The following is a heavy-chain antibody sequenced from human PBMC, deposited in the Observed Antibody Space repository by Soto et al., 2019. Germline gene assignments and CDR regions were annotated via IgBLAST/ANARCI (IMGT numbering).Heavy chain of an antibody. CDR2: FDPEDGET. D-gene: IGHD3-3*01. V-gene: IGHV1-24*01. J-gene: IGHJ1*01. CDR1: GYTLTELS. Sequence: ASVKVSCTVSGYTLTELSMHWVRQAPGKGFEWMGGFDPEDGETIYAQKFQGRVTMTEDTSTDTAYMELSSLRSEDTAVYYCATGKYDFWSGYYTYFQHWGQGTLVTVSS. CDR3: ATGKYDFWSGYYTYFQH.